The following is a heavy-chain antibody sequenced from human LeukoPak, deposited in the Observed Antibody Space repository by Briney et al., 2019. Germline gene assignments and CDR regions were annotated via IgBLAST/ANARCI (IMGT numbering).Heavy chain of an antibody. Sequence: SETLSLTCTVSGGSISSYYWSWIRQPPGKGLEWIGYIYYSGSTNYNPSLKSRVTISVDTSKNQFSLKLSSVTAADTAVHYCARDSAFLAFDYWGQGTLVTVSS. J-gene: IGHJ4*02. CDR2: IYYSGST. CDR3: ARDSAFLAFDY. D-gene: IGHD2/OR15-2a*01. V-gene: IGHV4-59*01. CDR1: GGSISSYY.